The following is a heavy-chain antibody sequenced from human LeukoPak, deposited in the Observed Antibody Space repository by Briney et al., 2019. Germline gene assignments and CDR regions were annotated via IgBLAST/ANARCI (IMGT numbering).Heavy chain of an antibody. J-gene: IGHJ4*02. Sequence: GGSLRLSCSTSGFPFSDFSMSWVRQAPGKGLEWISTTNSGGTSTYYAESVKGRFTISRDNSKNTLYLQMSSLRVEDTAVYYCAKQSYARSLGEGGPGTLVSVSS. CDR3: AKQSYARSLGE. CDR1: GFPFSDFS. CDR2: TNSGGTST. D-gene: IGHD2-8*01. V-gene: IGHV3-23*01.